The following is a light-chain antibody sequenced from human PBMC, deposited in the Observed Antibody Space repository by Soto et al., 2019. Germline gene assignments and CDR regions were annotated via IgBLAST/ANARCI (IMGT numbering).Light chain of an antibody. V-gene: IGKV4-1*01. Sequence: DIVMTQSPDSLAVSLGERATINCRSSQTIFYSSNRKDYLAWYQQKPGQPPRVLIYWASTRESGVPDRFSGSGSGSDFTLTITSLQSEDFAVYYCQQRSNWLITFGQGTRLEI. CDR3: QQRSNWLIT. CDR1: QTIFYSSNRKDY. J-gene: IGKJ5*01. CDR2: WAS.